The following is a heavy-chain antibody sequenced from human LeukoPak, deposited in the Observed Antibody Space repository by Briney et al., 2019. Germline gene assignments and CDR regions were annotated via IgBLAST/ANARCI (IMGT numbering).Heavy chain of an antibody. J-gene: IGHJ4*02. V-gene: IGHV3-23*01. CDR1: GFTFSTYA. D-gene: IGHD4-17*01. CDR3: AKWARNYGDYRAFDY. Sequence: GGSLRLSCAASGFTFSTYAMSWVRQAPGKGLEWVSSISGSGDNTYYGDSVKGRFTISRDNSKNTLFLQMNSLRAEDTAVYYCAKWARNYGDYRAFDYWGQGTLVTVSS. CDR2: ISGSGDNT.